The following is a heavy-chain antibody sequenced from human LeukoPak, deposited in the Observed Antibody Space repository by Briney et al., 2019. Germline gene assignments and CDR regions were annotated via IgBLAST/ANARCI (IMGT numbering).Heavy chain of an antibody. CDR1: GVSISSYY. V-gene: IGHV4-59*01. D-gene: IGHD3-22*01. CDR2: IYYSGST. Sequence: PSETLSLTCTVSGVSISSYYWGWIRQPPGKGLEWIGYIYYSGSTNYNPSLKSRVTISVDTSKNQFSLKLSSVTAADTAVYYCARVTYYYDSSGYSHRVFDYWGQGTLVTVSS. J-gene: IGHJ4*02. CDR3: ARVTYYYDSSGYSHRVFDY.